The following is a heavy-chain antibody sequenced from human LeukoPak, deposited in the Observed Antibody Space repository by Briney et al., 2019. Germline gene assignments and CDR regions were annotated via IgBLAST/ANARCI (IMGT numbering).Heavy chain of an antibody. CDR1: GFTFSSYG. CDR2: IRYDGSNK. D-gene: IGHD6-13*01. CDR3: ARERAAAGTDFDY. J-gene: IGHJ4*02. V-gene: IGHV3-30*02. Sequence: GGSLRLSCAASGFTFSSYGMHWVRQAPGKGLEWAAFIRYDGSNKYYADSVKGRFTISRDNSKNSLYLQMNSLRAEDTAVYYCARERAAAGTDFDYWGQGTLVTVSS.